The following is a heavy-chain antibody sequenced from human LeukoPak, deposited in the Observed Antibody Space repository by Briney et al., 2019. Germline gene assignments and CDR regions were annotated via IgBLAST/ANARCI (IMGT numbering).Heavy chain of an antibody. CDR3: ARACGYSGYDHHRCYYYYGMDV. CDR2: IYYSGST. Sequence: PSETLSLTCTVSGGSISSYYWSWIRQPPGKELEWIGYIYYSGSTNYNPSLKSRVTISVDTSKNQFSLKLSSVTAADTAVYYCARACGYSGYDHHRCYYYYGMDVWGQGTTVTVSS. CDR1: GGSISSYY. D-gene: IGHD5-12*01. V-gene: IGHV4-59*01. J-gene: IGHJ6*02.